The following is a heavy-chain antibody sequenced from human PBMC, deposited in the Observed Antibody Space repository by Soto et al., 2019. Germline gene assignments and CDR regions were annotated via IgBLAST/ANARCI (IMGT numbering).Heavy chain of an antibody. J-gene: IGHJ6*03. CDR3: AKGGDYGDYGIYMDV. Sequence: EVQLVESGGKWVQPGGSLRLSCSASGFTFSSYPLHWDRQAPGKGLEYVSTISRYGRNTYFADSVKGRFTISRDNSENSLYLHMSSLRVEDTAVYYCAKGGDYGDYGIYMDVWGKGTTVTVSS. CDR1: GFTFSSYP. V-gene: IGHV3-64D*08. CDR2: ISRYGRNT. D-gene: IGHD4-17*01.